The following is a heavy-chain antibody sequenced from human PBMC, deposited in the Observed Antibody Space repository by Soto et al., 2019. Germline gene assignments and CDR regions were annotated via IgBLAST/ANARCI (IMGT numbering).Heavy chain of an antibody. CDR3: ARVGYCSGGSCYSSRFDY. CDR1: GGSTSSSSYY. Sequence: SETLSLTCTVSGGSTSSSSYYWGWIRQPPGKGLEWIGSIYYSGSTYYNPSLKSRVTISVDTSKNQFSLKLSSVTAADTAVYYCARVGYCSGGSCYSSRFDYWGQGTLVTVSS. D-gene: IGHD2-15*01. V-gene: IGHV4-39*01. CDR2: IYYSGST. J-gene: IGHJ4*02.